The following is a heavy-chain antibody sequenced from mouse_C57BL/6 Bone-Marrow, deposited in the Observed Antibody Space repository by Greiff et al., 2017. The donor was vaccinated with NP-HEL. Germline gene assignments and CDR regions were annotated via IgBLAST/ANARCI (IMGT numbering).Heavy chain of an antibody. Sequence: VQLQQPGAELVMPGASVKLSCKASGYTFTSYWMHWVKQRPGQGLEWIGEIDPSDSYTNYNQKFKGKSTLTVDKSSSTAYMQLSSLTSKDSAVYYFARDRSDGYLCFAYWGQGTLVTVSA. D-gene: IGHD2-3*01. V-gene: IGHV1-69*01. J-gene: IGHJ3*01. CDR2: IDPSDSYT. CDR1: GYTFTSYW. CDR3: ARDRSDGYLCFAY.